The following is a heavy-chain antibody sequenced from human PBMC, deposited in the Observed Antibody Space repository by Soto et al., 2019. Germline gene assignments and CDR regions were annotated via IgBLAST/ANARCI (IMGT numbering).Heavy chain of an antibody. J-gene: IGHJ4*02. Sequence: EVQLVESGGGLVQPGGSLRLSCAASGFTFSSYEMNWVRQAPGKGLEWVSYIRSSGSTTYYADSVKGRFTISRDNAKNSLNLQINSLRAEDTAVYYCARLGTYFDYWGQGALVTVSS. CDR3: ARLGTYFDY. D-gene: IGHD7-27*01. V-gene: IGHV3-48*03. CDR1: GFTFSSYE. CDR2: IRSSGSTT.